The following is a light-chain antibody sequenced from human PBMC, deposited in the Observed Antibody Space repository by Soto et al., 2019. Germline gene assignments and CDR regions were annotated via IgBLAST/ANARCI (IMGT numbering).Light chain of an antibody. V-gene: IGLV2-11*01. J-gene: IGLJ2*01. Sequence: QSALTQPRSVSGSPGQSVTISCTGANIHVLAYNYVSWYQQDPGKAPKLMIYDVSKRPSGVPDRFSASKSGNTASLTISGLQPEDEADYYCCSYTGSYVAFGGGTKLTVL. CDR3: CSYTGSYVA. CDR1: NIHVLAYNY. CDR2: DVS.